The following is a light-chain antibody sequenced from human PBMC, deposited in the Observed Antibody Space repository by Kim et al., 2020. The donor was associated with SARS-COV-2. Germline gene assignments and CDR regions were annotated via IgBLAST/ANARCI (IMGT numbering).Light chain of an antibody. CDR2: LNSDGSH. CDR3: QTWGTGIVV. V-gene: IGLV4-69*01. CDR1: RGHSSYA. J-gene: IGLJ2*01. Sequence: SVKPTCPLSRGHSSYAIAWHQQQPEKGPRYLMKLNSDGSHSKGDGIPDRFSGSSSGAERYLTISSLQSEDEADYYCQTWGTGIVVFGGGTQLTVL.